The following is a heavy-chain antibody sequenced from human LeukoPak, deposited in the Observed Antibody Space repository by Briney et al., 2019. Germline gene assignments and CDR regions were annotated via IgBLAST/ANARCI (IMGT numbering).Heavy chain of an antibody. Sequence: SETLSLTCAVYGGSFSGYYWSWIRQPPGKGLEWIGEIDHSGSTNYNPSLKSRVTISVDTSKNQFSLKLSSVTAADTAVYYCARHRRNPIIAVAAYGAFDIWGQGTMVTVSS. CDR1: GGSFSGYY. D-gene: IGHD6-19*01. J-gene: IGHJ3*02. V-gene: IGHV4-34*01. CDR2: IDHSGST. CDR3: ARHRRNPIIAVAAYGAFDI.